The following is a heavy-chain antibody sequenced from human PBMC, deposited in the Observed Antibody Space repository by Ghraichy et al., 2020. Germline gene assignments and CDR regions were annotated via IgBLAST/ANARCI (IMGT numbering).Heavy chain of an antibody. CDR3: AKDRGSGSYYNENSCFDY. CDR1: GFTFDDYA. V-gene: IGHV3-9*01. Sequence: SLRLSCAASGFTFDDYAMHWVRQAPGKGLEWVSGISWNSGSIGYADSVNGRFTISRDNAKNSLYLQMNSLRAEDTALYYCAKDRGSGSYYNENSCFDYWGQGTLVTVSS. D-gene: IGHD3-10*01. J-gene: IGHJ4*02. CDR2: ISWNSGSI.